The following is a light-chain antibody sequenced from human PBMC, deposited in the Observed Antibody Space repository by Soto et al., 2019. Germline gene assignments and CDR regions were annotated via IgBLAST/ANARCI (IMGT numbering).Light chain of an antibody. J-gene: IGKJ1*01. V-gene: IGKV3-15*01. CDR3: QQHKNWPPWT. Sequence: ETVMTQSPATLSVSPGERATLSCRASQSVSSNVAWYQQKPGQDPRLLIYGASTRAAGIPARFSGSGSGTEFTLTISSLQSEDFAVYYCQQHKNWPPWTFGQGTKVEIK. CDR1: QSVSSN. CDR2: GAS.